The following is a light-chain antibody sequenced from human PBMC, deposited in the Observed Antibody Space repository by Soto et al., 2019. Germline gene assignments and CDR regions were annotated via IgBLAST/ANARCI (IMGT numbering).Light chain of an antibody. CDR1: QDIRKY. CDR3: QQSDTHPLT. CDR2: DAS. V-gene: IGKV1-33*01. J-gene: IGKJ4*01. Sequence: DIQMTQSPSSLSASVGDRVSITCQASQDIRKYLNWYQHKPGKAPKLLIHDASNLQSGVPSRLSGSGSGTDFTFPISSLQPEDVATDYCQQSDTHPLTFGGGTKVEMK.